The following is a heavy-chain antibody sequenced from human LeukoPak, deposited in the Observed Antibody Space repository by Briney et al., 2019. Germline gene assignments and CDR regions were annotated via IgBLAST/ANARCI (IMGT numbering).Heavy chain of an antibody. V-gene: IGHV4-59*02. J-gene: IGHJ4*02. Sequence: PSETLSLTCTVSGGSVNGYYWNCIRQAPGKGLEGIGFIHYSGLTVYSPSLQSRVSMSVDPSRNQFSLDLSSVTAADTALYYCARDPPEDEWNSLDSWGQGILVTVSS. CDR3: ARDPPEDEWNSLDS. D-gene: IGHD1-7*01. CDR2: IHYSGLT. CDR1: GGSVNGYY.